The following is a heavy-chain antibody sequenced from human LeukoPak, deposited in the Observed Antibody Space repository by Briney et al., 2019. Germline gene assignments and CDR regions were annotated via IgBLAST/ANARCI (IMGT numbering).Heavy chain of an antibody. V-gene: IGHV4-59*01. CDR1: GASIGSYY. CDR3: ASDAVSPWYIDAFDI. J-gene: IGHJ3*02. Sequence: SETLSLTCTVSGASIGSYYWSWIRQPPGRGLEWIGYIFYSGNTEYNPSLKSRVSISVDTPKNQFSLRLSSVTAADAAVYYCASDAVSPWYIDAFDIWGQGTMVTVSS. CDR2: IFYSGNT. D-gene: IGHD6-13*01.